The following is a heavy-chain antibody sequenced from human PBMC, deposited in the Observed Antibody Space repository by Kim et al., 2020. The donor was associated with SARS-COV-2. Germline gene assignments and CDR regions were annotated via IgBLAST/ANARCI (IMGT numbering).Heavy chain of an antibody. Sequence: SETLSLTCTVSGGSISSYYWSWIRQPPGKGLEWIGYIYYSGSTNYNPSLKSRVTISVDTSKNQFSLKLSSVPAADTAVYYCARGGGQYCSSTSCYRDYYYYGMDVWGQGTTVTVSS. V-gene: IGHV4-59*13. CDR3: ARGGGQYCSSTSCYRDYYYYGMDV. J-gene: IGHJ6*02. CDR2: IYYSGST. CDR1: GGSISSYY. D-gene: IGHD2-2*01.